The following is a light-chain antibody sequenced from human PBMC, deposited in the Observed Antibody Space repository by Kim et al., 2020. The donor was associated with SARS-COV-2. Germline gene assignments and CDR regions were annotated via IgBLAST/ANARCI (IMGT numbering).Light chain of an antibody. V-gene: IGLV1-44*01. Sequence: QSVLTQPPSASGTPGQSVTISCSGTRSNSRDNTVSWYQQVPGTTPKLLIHTNDRRPSGVPDRFSGSKSGTSASLAISGLRSEDEADYYCAAWFDSLVVFVGGTQLTVL. J-gene: IGLJ2*01. CDR1: RSNSRDNT. CDR3: AAWFDSLVV. CDR2: TND.